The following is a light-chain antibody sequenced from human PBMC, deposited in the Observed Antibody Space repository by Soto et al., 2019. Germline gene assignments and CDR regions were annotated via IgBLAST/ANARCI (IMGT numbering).Light chain of an antibody. J-gene: IGKJ2*01. CDR2: WAS. V-gene: IGKV4-1*01. Sequence: DIVMTQSPDSLAVSLGERATINCESSQSVLYRSNNKSYLAWYQQKPGQPPKLLIYWASTRESGVPDRFSGSGSGTDFTLTISSLQAEDVAVYYCQQYFTTPYTFGQGTKLAIK. CDR3: QQYFTTPYT. CDR1: QSVLYRSNNKSY.